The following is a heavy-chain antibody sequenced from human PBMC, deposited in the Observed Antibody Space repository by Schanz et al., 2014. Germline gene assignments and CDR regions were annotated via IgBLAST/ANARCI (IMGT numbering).Heavy chain of an antibody. CDR2: ISDYNADT. D-gene: IGHD6-13*01. V-gene: IGHV1-18*01. J-gene: IGHJ1*01. Sequence: QVQLVQSGAEVKKPGSSVKVSCKASGGTFSNYTLNWVRQAPGQGPEWMGWISDYNADTKYAQKVQGRVTMTTDTSTSTAYMELRSLRSDDTAVYYCAGATYSSSWYGGSEYFQHWGQGTLVTVSS. CDR3: AGATYSSSWYGGSEYFQH. CDR1: GGTFSNYT.